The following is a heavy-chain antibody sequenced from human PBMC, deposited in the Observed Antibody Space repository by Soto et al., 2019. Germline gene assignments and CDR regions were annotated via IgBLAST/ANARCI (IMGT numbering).Heavy chain of an antibody. J-gene: IGHJ6*02. V-gene: IGHV4-34*01. D-gene: IGHD3-10*01. Sequence: SETLSLTCAVYGGSFSGYYWSWIRQPPGKGLEWIGEINHSGSTNYNPSLKSRVTISVDTSKNQFSLKLSSVTAADTAVYYCATGRGGNYYVMDVWGQGTTVTVSS. CDR1: GGSFSGYY. CDR2: INHSGST. CDR3: ATGRGGNYYVMDV.